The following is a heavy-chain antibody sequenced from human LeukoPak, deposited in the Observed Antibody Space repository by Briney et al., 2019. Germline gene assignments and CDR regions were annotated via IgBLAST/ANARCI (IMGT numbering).Heavy chain of an antibody. J-gene: IGHJ4*02. D-gene: IGHD6-19*01. CDR3: AKSLGIAVALDY. V-gene: IGHV3-11*04. Sequence: GGSLRLSCAASGFTFSDYYMSWIRQAPGKGLEWVSYISSSGSTIYYADSVKGRFTISRDNSKNTLYLQMNSLRAEDTAVYYCAKSLGIAVALDYWGQGTLVTVSS. CDR2: ISSSGSTI. CDR1: GFTFSDYY.